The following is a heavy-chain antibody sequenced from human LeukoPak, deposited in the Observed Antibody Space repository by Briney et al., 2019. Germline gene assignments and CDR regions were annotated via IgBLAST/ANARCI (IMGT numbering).Heavy chain of an antibody. Sequence: TGGSLRLSCAASGFTFSSYGMHWVRQAPGKGLEWVAVISYDGSNKYYADSVKGRFTISRDNSKNTLYLQMNSLRAEDTAVYYCARDRWELLFRDAFDIWGQGTMVTVSS. D-gene: IGHD1-26*01. V-gene: IGHV3-30*03. CDR1: GFTFSSYG. CDR2: ISYDGSNK. J-gene: IGHJ3*02. CDR3: ARDRWELLFRDAFDI.